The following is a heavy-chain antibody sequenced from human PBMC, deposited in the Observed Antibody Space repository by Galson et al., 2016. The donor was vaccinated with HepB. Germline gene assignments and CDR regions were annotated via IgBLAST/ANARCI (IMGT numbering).Heavy chain of an antibody. CDR3: ARSIFGLGGAIDI. Sequence: QSGAEVKKPGESLRISCKISGATSSVYWIAWVRQMPGRGLEWMGIIFPDDSDTRYSPSFQGQVIISADKSITTAYLEWSSLKASDTAMYFCARSIFGLGGAIDIWGQGTMVTVST. V-gene: IGHV5-51*01. CDR2: IFPDDSDT. J-gene: IGHJ3*02. CDR1: GATSSVYW. D-gene: IGHD3-3*02.